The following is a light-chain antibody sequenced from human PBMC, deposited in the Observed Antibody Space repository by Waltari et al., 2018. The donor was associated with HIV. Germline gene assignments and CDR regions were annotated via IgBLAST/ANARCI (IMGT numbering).Light chain of an antibody. CDR1: ALPKKY. J-gene: IGLJ2*01. CDR3: YSTDNSGHHRV. V-gene: IGLV3-10*01. CDR2: EDS. Sequence: SYELTQPPSVAVSPGQTARITCTGDALPKKYASWYQQKSGQAPVLVIYEDSKRPSGFPERFSGSSSGKTATLTSSGAQVEDEADYYCYSTDNSGHHRVFGTGTKLTVL.